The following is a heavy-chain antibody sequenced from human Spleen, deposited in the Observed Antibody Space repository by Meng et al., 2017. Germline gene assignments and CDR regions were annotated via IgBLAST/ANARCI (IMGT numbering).Heavy chain of an antibody. V-gene: IGHV4-38-2*01. Sequence: SETLSLTCAVSGYSISSGYYWGWIRQPPGKGLEWIGNIYFRGTTYYNPSLKSRVTISVDTSKNQFSLKLSSVTAADSGVYFCARVATYGGVTNAVDIWGQGTKVTVSS. CDR1: GYSISSGYY. CDR2: IYFRGTT. J-gene: IGHJ3*02. CDR3: ARVATYGGVTNAVDI. D-gene: IGHD4-17*01.